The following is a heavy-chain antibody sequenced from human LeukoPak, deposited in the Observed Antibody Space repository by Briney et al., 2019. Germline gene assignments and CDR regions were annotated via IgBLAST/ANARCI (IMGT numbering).Heavy chain of an antibody. D-gene: IGHD4-11*01. V-gene: IGHV4-30-2*01. Sequence: SETLSLTCAVSGGSISGGGSSWSWIRQPPGKGLEWIGYIYHSGSTYYNPSLKSRVTISVDRSKNQFSLKLSSVTAADTAVYYCARHSDYFSAFDIWGQGTMVTVSS. CDR1: GGSISGGGSS. J-gene: IGHJ3*02. CDR3: ARHSDYFSAFDI. CDR2: IYHSGST.